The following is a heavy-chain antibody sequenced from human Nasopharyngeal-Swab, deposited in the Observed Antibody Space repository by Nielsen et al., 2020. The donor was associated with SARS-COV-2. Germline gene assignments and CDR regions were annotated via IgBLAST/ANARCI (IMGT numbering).Heavy chain of an antibody. CDR2: SYYRPTWYN. V-gene: IGHV6-1*01. CDR1: RDRVSINCAI. J-gene: IGHJ4*02. D-gene: IGHD6-13*01. CDR3: ASDRRSGTWSLRFDC. Sequence: SHTLSLIRAISRDRVSINCAIWTSIRQSPSRVLEWLERSYYRPTWYNDYAVSVKSRITINSDTSMNQFSLQLISVTPEDSAVYYCASDRRSGTWSLRFDCWGQGILVTVSS.